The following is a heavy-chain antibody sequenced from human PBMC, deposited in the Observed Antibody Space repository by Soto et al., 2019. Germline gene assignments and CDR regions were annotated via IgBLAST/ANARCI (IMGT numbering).Heavy chain of an antibody. CDR1: GFICSSYD. J-gene: IGHJ3*01. D-gene: IGHD2-8*02. CDR2: ILVGGST. CDR3: AKATATGGGAFEL. V-gene: IGHV3-23*01. Sequence: VGSLRLSCAVSGFICSSYDMSWVRQAPGKGLEWVSTILVGGSTHYEDSVRGRFTISRDTSKNRVYLQMNSLTAGDTAVYYCAKATATGGGAFELYGQGTMVTVSS.